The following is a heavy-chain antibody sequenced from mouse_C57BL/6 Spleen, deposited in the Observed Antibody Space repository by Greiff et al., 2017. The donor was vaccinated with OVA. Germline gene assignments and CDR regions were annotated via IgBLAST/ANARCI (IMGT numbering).Heavy chain of an antibody. J-gene: IGHJ3*01. Sequence: QVQLKQSGAELVRPGSSVKLSCKASGYTFTSYWMHWVKQRPIQGLEWIGNIDPSDSETHYNQKFKDKATLTVDKSSSTAYMQLSSLTSEDSAVYYCARSGYGSSYFAYWGQGTLVTVSA. D-gene: IGHD1-1*01. V-gene: IGHV1-52*01. CDR3: ARSGYGSSYFAY. CDR2: IDPSDSET. CDR1: GYTFTSYW.